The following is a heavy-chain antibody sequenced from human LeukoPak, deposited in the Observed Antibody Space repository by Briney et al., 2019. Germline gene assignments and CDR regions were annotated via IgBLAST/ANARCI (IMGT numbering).Heavy chain of an antibody. J-gene: IGHJ6*03. D-gene: IGHD3-3*01. V-gene: IGHV3-21*01. CDR3: AGPIFGVVITSYYMDV. Sequence: GGSLRLSCAASGFTFSSYSMNWVRQALGKGLEWVSSISSSSGYIYYADSVRGRFTISRDNAKNSLYLQMNSLRAEDTAVYYCAGPIFGVVITSYYMDVWGKGTTVTVSS. CDR1: GFTFSSYS. CDR2: ISSSSGYI.